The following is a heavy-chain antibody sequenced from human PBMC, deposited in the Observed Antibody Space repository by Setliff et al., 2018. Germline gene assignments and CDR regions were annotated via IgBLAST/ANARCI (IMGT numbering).Heavy chain of an antibody. Sequence: SETLSLTCSVSGYSISSGYYWGWIRQPPGKGLEWIGSIYHNGNSYYNPSLKSRVTISVDTSKNQLSLKLNSVTAADTAVYYCARQIDYVDFLYFDYWGQGTPVTVSS. V-gene: IGHV4-38-2*01. CDR1: GYSISSGYY. D-gene: IGHD4-17*01. CDR3: ARQIDYVDFLYFDY. CDR2: IYHNGNS. J-gene: IGHJ4*02.